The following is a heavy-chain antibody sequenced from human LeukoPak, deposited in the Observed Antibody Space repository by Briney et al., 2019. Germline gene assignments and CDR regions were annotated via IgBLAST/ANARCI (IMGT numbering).Heavy chain of an antibody. D-gene: IGHD2-21*02. CDR3: AKDLRSGGGDCAFDY. J-gene: IGHJ4*02. Sequence: GGSLRLSCAASGFTFSSYAMSWVRQAPGKGLEWVSAISGSGGSTYYADSVKGRFTISRDNSKNTLYLQMNSLRAEDTAVYYCAKDLRSGGGDCAFDYWGQGTLVTVPS. CDR1: GFTFSSYA. CDR2: ISGSGGST. V-gene: IGHV3-23*01.